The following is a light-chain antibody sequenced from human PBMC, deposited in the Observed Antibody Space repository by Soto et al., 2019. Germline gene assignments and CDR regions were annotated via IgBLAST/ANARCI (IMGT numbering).Light chain of an antibody. V-gene: IGKV3-20*01. Sequence: EIVLTQSPGTLSFSPGERATLSCRASQSVSSSYLAWYQQKPGQAPRLLIYGASSRATGIPARFSGSASGTDFTLTLSRLGPEDFAVYYCQHYGSSPYTFGQGTKLEIK. CDR2: GAS. CDR1: QSVSSSY. J-gene: IGKJ2*01. CDR3: QHYGSSPYT.